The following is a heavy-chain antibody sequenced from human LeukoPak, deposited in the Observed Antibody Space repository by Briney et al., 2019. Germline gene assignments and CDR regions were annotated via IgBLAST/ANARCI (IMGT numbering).Heavy chain of an antibody. CDR3: AKSSLA. V-gene: IGHV3-23*01. CDR2: ISDSGDRT. Sequence: PGGSLRLSCAASGFTFSIYALTWVRQAPGKGLEWVSSISDSGDRTHYTDSVKGRFTISRVNSKHTLFLQMTNLRTEDTAVYYCAKSSLAWGQGTLVTVSS. J-gene: IGHJ4*02. D-gene: IGHD6-6*01. CDR1: GFTFSIYA.